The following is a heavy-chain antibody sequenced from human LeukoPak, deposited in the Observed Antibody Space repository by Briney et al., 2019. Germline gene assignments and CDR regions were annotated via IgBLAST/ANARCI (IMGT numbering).Heavy chain of an antibody. V-gene: IGHV3-23*01. J-gene: IGHJ4*02. Sequence: GGSLRLSCAASGFTFSSYAMSWVRQAPGKGLEWVSAISGSGGSTYYADSVKGRLTISRDNSKNTLYLQMNSLRAEDTAVYYCAKGFWSGYYLFDYWGQGTLVTVSS. CDR2: ISGSGGST. CDR3: AKGFWSGYYLFDY. CDR1: GFTFSSYA. D-gene: IGHD3-3*01.